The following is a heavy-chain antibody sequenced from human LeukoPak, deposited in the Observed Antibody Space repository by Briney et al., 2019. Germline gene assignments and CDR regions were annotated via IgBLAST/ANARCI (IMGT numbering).Heavy chain of an antibody. Sequence: GGSLRLSCAASGCTASTYYMNWVRQAPGKGLEWVSIIYSGGTTYYADSVKGRFTISRDTSKNTLSLQMNSLRAEDTAVYFCARVGDHFHWNLDLWGRGTLVTVSS. CDR3: ARVGDHFHWNLDL. J-gene: IGHJ2*01. V-gene: IGHV3-53*01. CDR1: GCTASTYY. D-gene: IGHD3-3*02. CDR2: IYSGGTT.